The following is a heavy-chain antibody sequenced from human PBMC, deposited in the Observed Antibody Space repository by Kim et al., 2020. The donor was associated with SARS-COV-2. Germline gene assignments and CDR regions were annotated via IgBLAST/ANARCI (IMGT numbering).Heavy chain of an antibody. Sequence: GGSLRFSCAASGFTFNTYGMHWVRLAPGKGLEWVAVISYDGSNKYYADSVKGRFTISRDNSKNTLYLQMNSLRIEDTAVYYCAKSFSGSYFGYDYWGQGTLVTVSS. CDR3: AKSFSGSYFGYDY. J-gene: IGHJ4*02. CDR2: ISYDGSNK. CDR1: GFTFNTYG. D-gene: IGHD1-26*01. V-gene: IGHV3-30*18.